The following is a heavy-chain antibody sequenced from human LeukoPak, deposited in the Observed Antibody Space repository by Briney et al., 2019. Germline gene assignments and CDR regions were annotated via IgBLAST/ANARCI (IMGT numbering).Heavy chain of an antibody. CDR3: AREYYYDSSGYSLDY. Sequence: RAGGSLRLSCAASGFTFDDYGMSWVRQAPGKGLEWVSGINWNGGSTGYADSVKGRFTISRDNVKNSLYLQMNSLRAEDTALYYCAREYYYDSSGYSLDYWGQGTLVTVSS. V-gene: IGHV3-20*04. J-gene: IGHJ4*02. CDR1: GFTFDDYG. CDR2: INWNGGST. D-gene: IGHD3-22*01.